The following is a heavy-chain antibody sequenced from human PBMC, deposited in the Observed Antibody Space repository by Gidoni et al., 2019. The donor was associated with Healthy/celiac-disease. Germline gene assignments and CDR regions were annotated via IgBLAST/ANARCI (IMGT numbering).Heavy chain of an antibody. D-gene: IGHD6-13*01. CDR2: ISAYNGNT. J-gene: IGHJ6*02. CDR1: GYTFTSYG. V-gene: IGHV1-18*01. Sequence: QVRLVQSGAEVKKPGASVKVSCTASGYTFTSYGISWVRQAPGQGLEWMGWISAYNGNTNYAQKLQGRVTMTTDTSTSTAYMELRSLRSDDTAVYYCARDRPYSSSWYGYYGMDVWGQGTTVTVSS. CDR3: ARDRPYSSSWYGYYGMDV.